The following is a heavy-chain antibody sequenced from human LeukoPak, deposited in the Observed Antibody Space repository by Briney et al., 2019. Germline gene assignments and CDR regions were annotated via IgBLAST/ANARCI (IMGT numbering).Heavy chain of an antibody. CDR1: GGSFSGYY. CDR2: INHSGRT. Sequence: PSETLSLTCAVYGGSFSGYYWSWIRQPPGKGLEWIGEINHSGRTNYNPSLKSRVTISVDTSKDQFSLKLSSVTAADTAVYYCARGRGSTSCLDYWGQRTLVTVSS. CDR3: ARGRGSTSCLDY. J-gene: IGHJ4*02. D-gene: IGHD2-2*01. V-gene: IGHV4-34*01.